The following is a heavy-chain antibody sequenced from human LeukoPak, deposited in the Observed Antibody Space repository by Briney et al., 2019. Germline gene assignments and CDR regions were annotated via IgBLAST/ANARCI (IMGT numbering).Heavy chain of an antibody. V-gene: IGHV3-33*06. D-gene: IGHD3-10*01. CDR2: IWYDGSNE. CDR1: GFTFSSYG. J-gene: IGHJ4*02. Sequence: PGRSLRLSCAASGFTFSSYGMHWVRQAPGKGLEWVAVIWYDGSNEYYADSVKGRFTISRDNSKNTLYLQMNSLRAEDTAVYYCAKDARFGELLVGKSYYFDYWGQGTLVTVSS. CDR3: AKDARFGELLVGKSYYFDY.